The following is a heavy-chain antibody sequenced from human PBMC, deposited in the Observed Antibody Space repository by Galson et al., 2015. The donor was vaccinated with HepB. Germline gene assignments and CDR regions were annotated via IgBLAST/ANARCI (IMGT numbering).Heavy chain of an antibody. J-gene: IGHJ4*02. D-gene: IGHD6-13*01. CDR2: TYYRSKWHN. CDR3: ARGRVAAPVTFTLRRTYYFDY. CDR1: GDSVSSNSAA. V-gene: IGHV6-1*01. Sequence: CAISGDSVSSNSAAWNWIRQSPSRGLEWLGRTYYRSKWHNDYAVSVKSRITINPDTSKNQFSLQLNSVTPEDTAVYFCARGRVAAPVTFTLRRTYYFDYWGQGTLGSVSA.